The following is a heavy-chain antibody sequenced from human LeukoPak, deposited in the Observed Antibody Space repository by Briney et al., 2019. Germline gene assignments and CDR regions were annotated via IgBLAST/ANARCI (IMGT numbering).Heavy chain of an antibody. Sequence: SGPTLVKPTQTLTLTCTFSGFSLRTSGVGVGWFSQPPGMPVECLALIYWDEDKRYSPSLRSRLTIPKDTSKNQVVLTITNMDPVDTATYFCAHRGNSWAYFDYWGQGTLVTVSS. V-gene: IGHV2-5*02. CDR3: AHRGNSWAYFDY. D-gene: IGHD4-23*01. J-gene: IGHJ4*02. CDR1: GFSLRTSGVG. CDR2: IYWDEDK.